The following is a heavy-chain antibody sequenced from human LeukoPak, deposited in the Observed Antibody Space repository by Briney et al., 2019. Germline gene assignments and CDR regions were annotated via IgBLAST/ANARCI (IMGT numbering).Heavy chain of an antibody. Sequence: SQTLSLTCAISGDSVSSNSGAWHWIRQSPSRGLEWLGRTYYRSKWYNDYAVSVKSRIIVNPDTSKNQFSLQLNSVTPEDTAVYYCATRDFWGEVDVWGRGTTVTVSS. CDR3: ATRDFWGEVDV. J-gene: IGHJ6*04. CDR2: TYYRSKWYN. CDR1: GDSVSSNSGA. V-gene: IGHV6-1*01. D-gene: IGHD3/OR15-3a*01.